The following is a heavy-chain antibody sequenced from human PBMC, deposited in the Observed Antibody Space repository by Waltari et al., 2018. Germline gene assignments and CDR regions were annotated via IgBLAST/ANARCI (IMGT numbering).Heavy chain of an antibody. J-gene: IGHJ4*02. CDR1: GFTFSSYA. CDR2: ISGRGGST. D-gene: IGHD6-13*01. CDR3: AKFVPWGRAAAGPYYFDY. V-gene: IGHV3-23*01. Sequence: EVQLLESGGGLVQPGGSLRLSCAASGFTFSSYAMSWVRQAPGEGLEGVSAISGRGGSTYYADSGKGRFTISRDNAKNTRYLQMNSLRAEDTAVYYCAKFVPWGRAAAGPYYFDYWGQGTLVTVSS.